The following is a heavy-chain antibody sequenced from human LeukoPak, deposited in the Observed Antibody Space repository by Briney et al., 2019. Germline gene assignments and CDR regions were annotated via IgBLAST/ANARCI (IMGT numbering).Heavy chain of an antibody. Sequence: SETLSLTCTVSGASISSYYWSWIRQPPGKGLEWIGYIYYSGSTNCNPSPKSRVTTSVDTSKNQFSLKLSSVTAADTAVYYCARSYYYGMDVWGQGTTVTVSS. CDR2: IYYSGST. V-gene: IGHV4-59*01. CDR1: GASISSYY. CDR3: ARSYYYGMDV. J-gene: IGHJ6*02.